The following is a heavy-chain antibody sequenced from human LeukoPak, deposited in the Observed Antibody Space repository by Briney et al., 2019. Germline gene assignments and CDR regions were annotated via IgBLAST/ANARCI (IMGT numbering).Heavy chain of an antibody. J-gene: IGHJ4*02. Sequence: AGTLRLSCAASGFTFSSYGMSWVRQAPGKGLERVSAISASGSGTYYAYSMNGRFTISRDNSKNTLYLQMNSLRAEDTAVYYCAKDHGGYGSFDYWGQGTLVTVSS. D-gene: IGHD3-10*01. CDR2: ISASGSGT. CDR1: GFTFSSYG. V-gene: IGHV3-23*01. CDR3: AKDHGGYGSFDY.